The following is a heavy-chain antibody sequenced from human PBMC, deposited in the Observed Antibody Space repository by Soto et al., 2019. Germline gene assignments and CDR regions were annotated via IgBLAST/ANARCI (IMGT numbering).Heavy chain of an antibody. J-gene: IGHJ3*02. Sequence: QVQLQVSGPGLVKPSETLSLTCTVAGGSLTDHYWNWFRQSPGKGLHWIGYVYYSGGTNYNPSLKSRVTMSVDTSKNQFSLNLRSVTAADTAVYYCARGNDWKSSTFDIWGQGTMVSVSS. D-gene: IGHD2-21*01. CDR1: GGSLTDHY. CDR2: VYYSGGT. CDR3: ARGNDWKSSTFDI. V-gene: IGHV4-59*11.